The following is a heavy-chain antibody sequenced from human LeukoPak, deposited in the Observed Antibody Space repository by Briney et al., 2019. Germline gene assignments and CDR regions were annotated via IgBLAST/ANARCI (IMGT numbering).Heavy chain of an antibody. J-gene: IGHJ4*02. V-gene: IGHV3-21*01. CDR2: ISSSSSYI. Sequence: GGSLRLSCAASGFTFSSYAMSWVRQAPGKGLEWVSSISSSSSYIYYADSVKGRFTISRDNAKNSLYLQMNSLRAEDTAVYYCAREDSYYYGSGSYPFDYWGQGTLVTVSS. CDR1: GFTFSSYA. CDR3: AREDSYYYGSGSYPFDY. D-gene: IGHD3-10*01.